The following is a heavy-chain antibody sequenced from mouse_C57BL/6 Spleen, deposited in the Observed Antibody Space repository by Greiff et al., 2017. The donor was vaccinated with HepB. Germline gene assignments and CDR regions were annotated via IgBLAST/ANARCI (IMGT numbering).Heavy chain of an antibody. J-gene: IGHJ2*01. CDR2: INPSTGGT. Sequence: EVKLMESGPELVKPGASVKISCKASGYSFTGYYMHWVKQSSEKSLEWIGEINPSTGGTSYNQKFKGKATLTVDKSSSTAYMQLKSLTSEDSAVYYCAREGNFDYWGQGTTLTVSS. CDR1: GYSFTGYY. V-gene: IGHV1-43*01. CDR3: AREGNFDY.